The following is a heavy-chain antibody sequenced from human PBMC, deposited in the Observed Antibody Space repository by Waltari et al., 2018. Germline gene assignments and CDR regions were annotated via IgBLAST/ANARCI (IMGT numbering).Heavy chain of an antibody. D-gene: IGHD6-19*01. CDR1: GFTFSSYW. Sequence: EVQLVESGGGLVQPGGSLRLSCAASGFTFSSYWLSWVRQAPGKGLEWVANIKQDGSERYYVDSVKGRFTISRDNAKNSLYLQMNSLRAEDTAVYYCARAGTGWHFDYWGQGTLVTVSS. CDR2: IKQDGSER. J-gene: IGHJ4*02. V-gene: IGHV3-7*01. CDR3: ARAGTGWHFDY.